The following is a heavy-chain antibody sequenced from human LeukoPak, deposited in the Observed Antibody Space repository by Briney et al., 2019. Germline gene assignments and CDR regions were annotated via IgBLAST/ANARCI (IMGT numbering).Heavy chain of an antibody. J-gene: IGHJ4*02. CDR2: IYSSGST. Sequence: VKPSETLSLTCTVSGGSITSYYWSWIRQPPGKGLEWIGYIYSSGSTPYNPSLKSRVTISVDTSKNQFSLKLTSVTAADTAVYYCARRAVAENYFDYWGQGTLVTDSS. V-gene: IGHV4-59*08. CDR1: GGSITSYY. D-gene: IGHD6-19*01. CDR3: ARRAVAENYFDY.